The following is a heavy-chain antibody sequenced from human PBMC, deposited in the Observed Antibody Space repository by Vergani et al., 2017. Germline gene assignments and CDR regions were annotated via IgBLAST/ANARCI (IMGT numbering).Heavy chain of an antibody. J-gene: IGHJ5*02. V-gene: IGHV3-33*01. CDR2: TWYDGNNK. Sequence: QVQLVEAGGGVVQPGRSLRLSCEASGFTFNQYGMHWVRQAPGKGLEWVEVTWYDGNNKQYADSVKGRFTISRDNSKSTMYLQMNSLRDEDTGVYYCARDLRLLYNRFDPWGQGTLVTVSS. CDR1: GFTFNQYG. CDR3: ARDLRLLYNRFDP. D-gene: IGHD1-14*01.